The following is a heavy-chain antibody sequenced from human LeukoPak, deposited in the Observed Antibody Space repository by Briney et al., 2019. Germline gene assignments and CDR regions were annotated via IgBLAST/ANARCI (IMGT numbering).Heavy chain of an antibody. V-gene: IGHV3-7*01. CDR1: GFTFSSYW. J-gene: IGHJ3*02. CDR3: ASVILWDDGAFDI. D-gene: IGHD3-10*01. CDR2: IKQDGSEK. Sequence: GGSLRLSCAASGFTFSSYWMSWVRQAPGKGLEWVANIKQDGSEKYYVDSVKGRFTISRDNAKNSLYLQMNSLRAEDTAVYYCASVILWDDGAFDIWGQGTMVTVSS.